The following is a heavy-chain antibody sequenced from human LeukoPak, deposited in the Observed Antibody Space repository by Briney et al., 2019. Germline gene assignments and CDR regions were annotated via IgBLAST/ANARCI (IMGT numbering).Heavy chain of an antibody. Sequence: SETLSLTCAVYGGSFSGYYWSWIRQPPGKGLEWIGEINHSGNTNYNPSLKSRVTISVDTSKNQFSLKLSSVTAADTAVYYCARGQLERWYYYDSSGPRASLDYWGQGTLVTVSS. J-gene: IGHJ4*02. CDR3: ARGQLERWYYYDSSGPRASLDY. CDR1: GGSFSGYY. D-gene: IGHD3-22*01. CDR2: INHSGNT. V-gene: IGHV4-34*01.